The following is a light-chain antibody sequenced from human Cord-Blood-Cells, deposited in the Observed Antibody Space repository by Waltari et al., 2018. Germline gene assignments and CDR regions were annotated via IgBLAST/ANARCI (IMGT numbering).Light chain of an antibody. Sequence: QSALTQPASVSGSPGQSITISCTGTSSDVGSYNIVSWYQQHPGKAPKLMIYEVSTRPSGVSNRFSGSKSGNTASLTISGLQAEDEADYYCCSYAGSSTLVFGGGTKLTVL. J-gene: IGLJ3*02. CDR3: CSYAGSSTLV. CDR1: SSDVGSYNI. CDR2: EVS. V-gene: IGLV2-23*02.